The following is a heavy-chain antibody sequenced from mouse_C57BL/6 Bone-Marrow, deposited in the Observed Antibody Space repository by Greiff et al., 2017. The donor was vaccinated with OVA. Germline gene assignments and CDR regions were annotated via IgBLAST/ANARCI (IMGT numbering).Heavy chain of an antibody. Sequence: QVQLQQSGAELVRPGTSVKVSCKASGYAFTNYLIEWVKQRPGQGLEWIGVINPGSGGTNYNEKFKGKATLTADKSSSTAYMQLSSLTSEDSAVYFCARPGIYYGSSPLAMDYWGQGTSVTVSS. D-gene: IGHD1-1*01. J-gene: IGHJ4*01. V-gene: IGHV1-54*01. CDR2: INPGSGGT. CDR3: ARPGIYYGSSPLAMDY. CDR1: GYAFTNYL.